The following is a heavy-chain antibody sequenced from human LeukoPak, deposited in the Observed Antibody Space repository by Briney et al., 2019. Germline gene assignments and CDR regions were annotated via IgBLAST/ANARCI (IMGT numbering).Heavy chain of an antibody. Sequence: GGSLRLSCAASGFSFSDYYMTWIRQAPGTGLEWISYISSRSDFTNYADSVKGRFTISRDNAKKSLYLQMNSLRAGDTAVYYCASGVNYFDYWGQGTLVTVSS. D-gene: IGHD3-3*01. J-gene: IGHJ4*02. CDR2: ISSRSDFT. V-gene: IGHV3-11*06. CDR3: ASGVNYFDY. CDR1: GFSFSDYY.